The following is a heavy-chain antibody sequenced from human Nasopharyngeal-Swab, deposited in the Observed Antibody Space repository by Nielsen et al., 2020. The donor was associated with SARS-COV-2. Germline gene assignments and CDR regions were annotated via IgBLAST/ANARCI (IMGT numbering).Heavy chain of an antibody. CDR2: ISGSGGST. J-gene: IGHJ6*02. Sequence: GGSLRLSCAASGFTFSSYVMSWVRQAPGKGLEWVSAISGSGGSTYYADSVKGRFTISRDNSKNTLYLQMNSLRAEDTAVYYCARKNYYDSSGYYLVHFYYYYYGMDVWGQGTTVTVSS. V-gene: IGHV3-23*01. D-gene: IGHD3-22*01. CDR1: GFTFSSYV. CDR3: ARKNYYDSSGYYLVHFYYYYYGMDV.